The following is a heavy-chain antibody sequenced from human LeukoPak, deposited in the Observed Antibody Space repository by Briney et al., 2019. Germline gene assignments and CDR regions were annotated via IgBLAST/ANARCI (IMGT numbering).Heavy chain of an antibody. D-gene: IGHD6-6*01. CDR1: GGSISSYY. CDR2: IYTSGST. CDR3: ARDRFVLGRSGGKNWFDP. V-gene: IGHV4-4*07. Sequence: SETLSLTCTVSGGSISSYYWSWIRQPAGKGLEWIGRIYTSGSTNYNPSLKSRVTMSVDTSKNQFSLKLSSVTAADTAVYYCARDRFVLGRSGGKNWFDPWGQGTLVTVSS. J-gene: IGHJ5*02.